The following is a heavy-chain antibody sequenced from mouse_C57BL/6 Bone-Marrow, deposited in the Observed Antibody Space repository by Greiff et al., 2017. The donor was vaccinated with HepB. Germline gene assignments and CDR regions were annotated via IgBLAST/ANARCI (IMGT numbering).Heavy chain of an antibody. Sequence: EVKLQESGPGLVKPSQSLSLTCSVTGYSITSGYYWNWIRQFPGNKLEWMGYISYDGSNNYNPSLKNRISITRDTSKNQFFLKLNSVTTEDTATYYCARGGIYYGYDGYWYFDVWGTGTTVTVSS. CDR3: ARGGIYYGYDGYWYFDV. CDR2: ISYDGSN. J-gene: IGHJ1*03. CDR1: GYSITSGYY. V-gene: IGHV3-6*01. D-gene: IGHD2-2*01.